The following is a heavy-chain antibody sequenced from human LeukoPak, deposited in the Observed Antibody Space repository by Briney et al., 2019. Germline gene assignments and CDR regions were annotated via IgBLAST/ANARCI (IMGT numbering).Heavy chain of an antibody. V-gene: IGHV3-9*01. J-gene: IGHJ3*02. CDR3: AKEDGGGDWHDAFDI. CDR2: ISWNSGSI. CDR1: GFTFDDYA. D-gene: IGHD2-21*02. Sequence: PGGSLRLSCAASGFTFDDYAMQWVRQAPGKGLEWVSGISWNSGSIGYADSVKGRFTISRDNAKNSLYLQMNSLRAKDTALYYCAKEDGGGDWHDAFDIWGQGTMVTVSS.